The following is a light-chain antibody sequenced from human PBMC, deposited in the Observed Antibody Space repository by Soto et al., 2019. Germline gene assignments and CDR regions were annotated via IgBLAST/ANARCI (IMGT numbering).Light chain of an antibody. CDR3: QQYNNWS. Sequence: EIVMTQSPATLSVSPGERVTLSCRASQSVSNNLAWYQQKPGQAPRLLIYGASTRATGIPARFSGSGSGTEFTLTISSLQSEDFAVYYCQQYNNWSFGGGTKVEIK. CDR2: GAS. CDR1: QSVSNN. V-gene: IGKV3-15*01. J-gene: IGKJ4*01.